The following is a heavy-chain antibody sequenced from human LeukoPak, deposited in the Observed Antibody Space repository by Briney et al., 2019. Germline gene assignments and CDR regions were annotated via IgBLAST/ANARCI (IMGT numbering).Heavy chain of an antibody. Sequence: GGSLRLSCAASGFTFSNYWMSWVCQAPGKGLEWVANIKQDGSEKYYVDSVKGRFTISRDNAKNSLYLQMNSLRAEDTAVYYCARDLYRIVVVPHYFDYWGQGTLVTVSS. CDR2: IKQDGSEK. V-gene: IGHV3-7*01. J-gene: IGHJ4*02. CDR1: GFTFSNYW. CDR3: ARDLYRIVVVPHYFDY. D-gene: IGHD3-22*01.